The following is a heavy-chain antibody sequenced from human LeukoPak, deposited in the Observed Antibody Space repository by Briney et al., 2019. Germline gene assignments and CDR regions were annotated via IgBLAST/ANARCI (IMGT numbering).Heavy chain of an antibody. Sequence: ASVKVSCKASGYTFTSYYMHWVRQAPGQGLEWMGIINPSGGSTSYAQKFQGRVTMTRDTSTSTVYMELSSLRSEDTAVYYCARDSSNYGVVYYFEYWGQGTLVTVSS. CDR1: GYTFTSYY. V-gene: IGHV1-46*01. CDR3: ARDSSNYGVVYYFEY. CDR2: INPSGGST. D-gene: IGHD4-11*01. J-gene: IGHJ4*02.